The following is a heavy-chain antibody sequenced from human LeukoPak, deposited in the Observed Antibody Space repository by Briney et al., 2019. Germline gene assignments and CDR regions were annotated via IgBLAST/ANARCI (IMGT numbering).Heavy chain of an antibody. D-gene: IGHD2-15*01. CDR2: IYYSGST. J-gene: IGHJ4*01. Sequence: PSETLSLTCTVSGGFITNYYWSWIRQPPGKGLEWIGYIYYSGSTNYNPSLKSRVTISVDTSKNQFSLKLSSVTAADTAVYYCARGGWSLDYWGHGTLVTVSS. CDR1: GGFITNYY. CDR3: ARGGWSLDY. V-gene: IGHV4-59*01.